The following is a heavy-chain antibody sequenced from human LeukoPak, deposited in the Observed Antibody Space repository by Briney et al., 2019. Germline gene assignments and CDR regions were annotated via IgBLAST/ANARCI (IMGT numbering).Heavy chain of an antibody. Sequence: SETLSLTCTVSGDSIRSYYWSWIRQPPGKGLEWIGYIYSSGSANYNPFLKSRVTISVDTSKNQFSLKLSSVTAADTAVYYCARGERGSDYGDYPYWGQGTLVTVSS. CDR3: ARGERGSDYGDYPY. CDR2: IYSSGSA. J-gene: IGHJ4*02. V-gene: IGHV4-59*12. CDR1: GDSIRSYY. D-gene: IGHD4-17*01.